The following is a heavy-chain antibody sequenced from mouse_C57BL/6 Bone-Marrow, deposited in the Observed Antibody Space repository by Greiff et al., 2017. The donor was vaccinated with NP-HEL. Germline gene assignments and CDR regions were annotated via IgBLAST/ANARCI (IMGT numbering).Heavy chain of an antibody. D-gene: IGHD1-1*01. CDR3: ARGGGTTVVHWYFDV. Sequence: QVQLQQPGAELVKPGASVKLSCKASGYTFTSYWMHWVKQRPGRGLEWIGRIDPNSGGTKHNEKFKSKATLTVDKPSSTAYMQLSSLTSEDSAVYYCARGGGTTVVHWYFDVWGTGTTVTVSS. CDR1: GYTFTSYW. CDR2: IDPNSGGT. V-gene: IGHV1-72*01. J-gene: IGHJ1*03.